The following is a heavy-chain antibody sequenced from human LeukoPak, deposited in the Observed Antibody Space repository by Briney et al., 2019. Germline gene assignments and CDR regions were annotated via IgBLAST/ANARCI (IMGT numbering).Heavy chain of an antibody. J-gene: IGHJ5*01. D-gene: IGHD2-2*01. Sequence: SETLSLTCTVSGGSINSYYWSWIRQPPGKGLEWIGYIYYSGSTKYNPSLKTRVTISVDTSKNQFSLKLNSVTAADTAIYYRARVTSSWFESWGQGTLVTVSS. V-gene: IGHV4-59*01. CDR2: IYYSGST. CDR1: GGSINSYY. CDR3: ARVTSSWFES.